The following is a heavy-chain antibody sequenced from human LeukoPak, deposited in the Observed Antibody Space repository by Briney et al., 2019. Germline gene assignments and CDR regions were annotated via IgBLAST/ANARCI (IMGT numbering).Heavy chain of an antibody. Sequence: SETLSLTCTVSGGSISSSYWSWIRQPPGKGLEWIGHIYYSGSTNYSPSLNSRVTISLDTSKNQFSLEMRSVTAADTAVYYCARDIVGTYGMDVWGQGTSVTVSS. CDR3: ARDIVGTYGMDV. CDR1: GGSISSSY. V-gene: IGHV4-59*01. D-gene: IGHD2-15*01. J-gene: IGHJ6*02. CDR2: IYYSGST.